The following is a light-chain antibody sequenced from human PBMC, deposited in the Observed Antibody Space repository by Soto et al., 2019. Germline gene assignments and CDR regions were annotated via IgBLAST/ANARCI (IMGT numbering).Light chain of an antibody. J-gene: IGKJ2*01. CDR3: QQLNSYLMYT. V-gene: IGKV1-9*01. CDR1: QGISSY. CDR2: AAS. Sequence: DIQLTQSPSFLSASVGDRVTITCRASQGISSYLAWYQQKPGKAPKLLIYAASTLQSGVPSRFSGSRSGTEFTLTISSLQPEDFATYYCQQLNSYLMYTFGQGTKLEIK.